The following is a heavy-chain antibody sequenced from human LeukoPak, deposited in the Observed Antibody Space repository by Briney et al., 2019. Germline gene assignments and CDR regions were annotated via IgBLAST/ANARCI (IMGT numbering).Heavy chain of an antibody. CDR1: GFTFSSYA. Sequence: GGSLRLSCAASGFTFSSYAMSWVRQAPGKGLEWVSAISGSGGSTYYADSVKGRFTISRDNYKNTLYLQMNSLRAEDTAVYYCAKASSGSADKPEDAFDIWGQGTMVTVSS. V-gene: IGHV3-23*01. CDR3: AKASSGSADKPEDAFDI. CDR2: ISGSGGST. D-gene: IGHD1-26*01. J-gene: IGHJ3*02.